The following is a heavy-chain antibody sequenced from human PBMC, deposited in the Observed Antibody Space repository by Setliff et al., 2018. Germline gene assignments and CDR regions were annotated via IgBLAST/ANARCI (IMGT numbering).Heavy chain of an antibody. D-gene: IGHD1-26*01. J-gene: IGHJ4*02. CDR2: INPNSGET. V-gene: IGHV1-2*06. CDR1: GYPFTDYY. CDR3: ATSYSGSYYGY. Sequence: ASVKVSCKTSGYPFTDYYIHWVRQAPGQGLEWMGRINPNSGETIYAQKFQGRVTMTEDTSTDTAYMELSSLRSEDTAVYYCATSYSGSYYGYWGQGTLVTVSS.